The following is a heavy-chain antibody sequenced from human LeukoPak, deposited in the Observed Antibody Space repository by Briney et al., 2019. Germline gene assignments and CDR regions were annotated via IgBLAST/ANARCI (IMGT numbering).Heavy chain of an antibody. V-gene: IGHV3-23*01. J-gene: IGHJ4*02. CDR3: AKAGIVATSDKVDY. D-gene: IGHD5-12*01. CDR2: ISGSGGST. CDR1: GLTFDDYA. Sequence: GRSLRLPCAASGLTFDDYAMHWVRQAPGKGLEWVSAISGSGGSTYYADSVKGRFTISRDNSKNTLYLQMNSLRAEDTAVYYCAKAGIVATSDKVDYWGQGTLVTVSS.